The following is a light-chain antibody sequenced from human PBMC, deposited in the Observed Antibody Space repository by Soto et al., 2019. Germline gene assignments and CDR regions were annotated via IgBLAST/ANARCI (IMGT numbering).Light chain of an antibody. J-gene: IGLJ3*02. V-gene: IGLV2-14*01. Sequence: QSALIQPASVSGSPGQSITIYCTGTSSGIGAYNFVSWYQQHPGKAPKLMIYHVTDRPSGVSDRFSGSKSGNTASLTISGLQAEDEADYHCSSYTTRTTVVFGGGTKLTVL. CDR3: SSYTTRTTVV. CDR1: SSGIGAYNF. CDR2: HVT.